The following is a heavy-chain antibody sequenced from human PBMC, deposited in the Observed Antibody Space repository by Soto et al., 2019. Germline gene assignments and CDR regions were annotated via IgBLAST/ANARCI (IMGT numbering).Heavy chain of an antibody. V-gene: IGHV3-30*19. CDR1: GFAFSTYA. D-gene: IGHD5-18*01. CDR2: IYSDGGHE. J-gene: IGHJ4*02. CDR3: ARDAATYSFGLCVDN. Sequence: QVQLEESGGGVVQPGRSLRLSCVGTGFAFSTYAMHWVRQAPGRGLEWVAFIYSDGGHEYYADSVKGRFSISRDNSNNTLYLQMNSLGVEDTAVYYCARDAATYSFGLCVDNWGQGVLVTVSS.